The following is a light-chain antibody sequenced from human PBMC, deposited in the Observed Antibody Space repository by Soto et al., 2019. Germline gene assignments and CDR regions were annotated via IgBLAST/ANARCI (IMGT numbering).Light chain of an antibody. CDR2: GAS. V-gene: IGKV3-15*01. CDR3: QQGHNWPLT. CDR1: QSINSG. Sequence: EIVMTQSPATLSLSPGERAALSCRASQSINSGLAWYQQKPGQPPRLLIYGASIRATGVPARFTGSESGSEFTLTISGLQSEDFAVYYCQQGHNWPLTFGQGTRLEI. J-gene: IGKJ2*01.